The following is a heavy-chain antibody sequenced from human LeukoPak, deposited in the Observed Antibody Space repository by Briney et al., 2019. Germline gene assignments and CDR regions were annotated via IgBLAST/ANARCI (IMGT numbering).Heavy chain of an antibody. CDR3: AKAGDIVLMVYASWFDP. J-gene: IGHJ5*02. CDR1: GFTFDDYA. D-gene: IGHD2-8*01. Sequence: PGRSLRLSCAASGFTFDDYAMHWVRQAPGKGVEWVSGISWNSGSIGYADSVKGRFTISRDNAKNSLYLQMNSLRAEDTALYYCAKAGDIVLMVYASWFDPWGQGTLVTVSS. V-gene: IGHV3-9*01. CDR2: ISWNSGSI.